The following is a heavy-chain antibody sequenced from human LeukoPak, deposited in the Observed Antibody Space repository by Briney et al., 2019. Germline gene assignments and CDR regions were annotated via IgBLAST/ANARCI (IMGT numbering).Heavy chain of an antibody. CDR3: ARHRRGYSYEIDY. J-gene: IGHJ4*02. CDR1: GASVSDSTYY. CDR2: IHYSGST. Sequence: SETLSLTCTVSGASVSDSTYYWGWLRQPPGKGLEWTGNIHYSGSTYYNPSLKTRLTIDVDTSKNQFSLTLTSVTAADTAVYYCARHRRGYSYEIDYWGQGTLVTVSS. D-gene: IGHD5-18*01. V-gene: IGHV4-39*01.